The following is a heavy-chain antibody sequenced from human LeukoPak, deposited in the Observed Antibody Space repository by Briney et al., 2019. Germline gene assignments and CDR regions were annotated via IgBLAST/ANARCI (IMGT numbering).Heavy chain of an antibody. V-gene: IGHV1-24*01. CDR2: FDPEDGEA. D-gene: IGHD4-11*01. CDR3: ATGGTVTTPSWFDP. CDR1: GYTLTELS. Sequence: ASVKVSCKVSGYTLTELSMHWVRQAPGKGLEWMGGFDPEDGEAIYAQKFQGRVTMTEDTSTDTAYMELSSLRSEDTAVYYCATGGTVTTPSWFDPWGQGTLVTVSS. J-gene: IGHJ5*02.